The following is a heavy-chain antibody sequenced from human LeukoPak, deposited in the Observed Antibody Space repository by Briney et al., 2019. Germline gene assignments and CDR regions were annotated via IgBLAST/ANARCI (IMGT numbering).Heavy chain of an antibody. J-gene: IGHJ5*02. CDR1: GYTFTSYD. V-gene: IGHV1-8*03. CDR2: MNPNSGNT. Sequence: ASVKVSCKASGYTFTSYDINWVRQATGQGLEWMGWMNPNSGNTGYAQKFQGRVTITRNTSISTAYMELSSLGSEDTAVYYCARGLYCSGGSCRYSRGSRRWFDPWGQGTLVTVSS. D-gene: IGHD2-15*01. CDR3: ARGLYCSGGSCRYSRGSRRWFDP.